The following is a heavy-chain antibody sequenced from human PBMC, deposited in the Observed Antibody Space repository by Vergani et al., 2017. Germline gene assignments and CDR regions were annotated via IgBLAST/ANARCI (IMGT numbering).Heavy chain of an antibody. D-gene: IGHD2-2*01. CDR1: GYTFTGYY. V-gene: IGHV1-2*02. CDR3: ARELRYCSSTSCLPPQYYYYYYMDV. Sequence: QVQLVQSGAEVKKPGASVKVSCKASGYTFTGYYMHWVRQAPRQGLEWMGWINPNSGGTNYAQKFQGRVTMTRDTSISTAYMELSRLRSDDTAVYYCARELRYCSSTSCLPPQYYYYYYMDVWGKGTTVTVSS. J-gene: IGHJ6*03. CDR2: INPNSGGT.